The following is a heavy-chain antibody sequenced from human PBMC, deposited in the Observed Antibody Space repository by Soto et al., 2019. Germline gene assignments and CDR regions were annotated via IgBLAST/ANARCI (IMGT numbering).Heavy chain of an antibody. J-gene: IGHJ3*02. D-gene: IGHD3-9*01. CDR3: ATLYYDILTGYLLDI. V-gene: IGHV3-48*02. CDR1: GFTFSSYS. Sequence: ESGGGLVQPGGSLRLSCAASGFTFSSYSMNWVRQAPGKGLEWVSYISSSSSTIYYADSVKGRFTISRDNAKNSLYLQMNSLRDEDTAVYYCATLYYDILTGYLLDIWGQGTMVTVSS. CDR2: ISSSSSTI.